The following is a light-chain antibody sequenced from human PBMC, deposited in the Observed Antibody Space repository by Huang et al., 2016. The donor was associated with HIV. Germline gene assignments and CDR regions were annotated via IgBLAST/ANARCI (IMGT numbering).Light chain of an antibody. V-gene: IGKV3-15*01. J-gene: IGKJ3*01. CDR3: QQNNNWPPLFT. Sequence: EIVMTQSPATLSASPGERATLSCRASQSVSSNLAWYQRKPGQAPRLLIYGAATRATGIPARVSGSGYGTEFTRTISSLQSEDFAVYYCQQNNNWPPLFTFGPGTKVDIK. CDR2: GAA. CDR1: QSVSSN.